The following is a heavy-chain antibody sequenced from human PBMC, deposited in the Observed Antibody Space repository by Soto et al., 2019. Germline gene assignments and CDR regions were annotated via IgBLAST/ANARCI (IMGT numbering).Heavy chain of an antibody. CDR2: MNPGSGKT. J-gene: IGHJ5*02. V-gene: IGHV1-8*02. CDR3: ARMASSGTLNWFDP. CDR1: GYTFINYD. Sequence: GASVKVSCKASGYTFINYDISWVRQATGQGLEWMGWMNPGSGKTGYANKIQGRVTMTRDASTSTAHLELSSLTSEDTAVYYCARMASSGTLNWFDPWGQGTLVTVSS.